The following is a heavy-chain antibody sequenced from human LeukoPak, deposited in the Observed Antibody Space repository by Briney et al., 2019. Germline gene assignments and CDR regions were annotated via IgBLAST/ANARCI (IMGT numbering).Heavy chain of an antibody. J-gene: IGHJ5*02. D-gene: IGHD1-26*01. CDR1: GYTFTSYG. V-gene: IGHV1-18*01. CDR2: ISAYNGNT. Sequence: ASVKVSCKASGYTFTSYGISWVRQAPGQGLEWMGWISAYNGNTNYAQKLQGRVTMTTGTSTSTAYMELRSLRSDDTAVYYCARDRRGSYFPEKRIDPWGQGTLVTVSS. CDR3: ARDRRGSYFPEKRIDP.